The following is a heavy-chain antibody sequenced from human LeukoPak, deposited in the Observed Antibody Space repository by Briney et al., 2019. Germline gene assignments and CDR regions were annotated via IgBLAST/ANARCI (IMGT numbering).Heavy chain of an antibody. CDR2: IYSSGYT. V-gene: IGHV4-59*08. J-gene: IGHJ6*03. CDR3: ARQPNYYNYMDV. Sequence: SETLSLTCSVSGGSISNYYRSWIRQPPGKGLEWIGYIYSSGYTNYKPSLKSRVTLSVDTSKNQVSLKLTSVTAADTAVYYCARQPNYYNYMDVWGKGTTVTVPS. CDR1: GGSISNYY.